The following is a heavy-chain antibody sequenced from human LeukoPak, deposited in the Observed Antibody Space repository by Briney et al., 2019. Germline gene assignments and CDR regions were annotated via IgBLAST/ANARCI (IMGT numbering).Heavy chain of an antibody. D-gene: IGHD6-19*01. CDR3: ASSYYSSGWYFDY. CDR1: GYSTSSGYY. CDR2: IYHSGST. V-gene: IGHV4-38-2*01. J-gene: IGHJ4*02. Sequence: PSETLSLTCAVSGYSTSSGYYWGWIRQPPGKGLEWIGSIYHSGSTYYNPSLKSRVTISVDTSKNQFSLKLSSVTAADTAVYYCASSYYSSGWYFDYWGQGTLVTVSS.